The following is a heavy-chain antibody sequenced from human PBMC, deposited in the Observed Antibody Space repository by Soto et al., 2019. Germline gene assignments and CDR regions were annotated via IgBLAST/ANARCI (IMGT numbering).Heavy chain of an antibody. V-gene: IGHV4-34*01. CDR2: INHSGST. D-gene: IGHD3-3*01. CDR3: ARPRITIFGVVIPLIDY. Sequence: SETLSLTCAVYGGSFSGYYWSWIRQPPGKGLEWIGEINHSGSTNYNPSLKSRVTISVDTSKNQFSLKLSSVTAADTAVYYCARPRITIFGVVIPLIDYWGQGTLVTVSS. J-gene: IGHJ4*02. CDR1: GGSFSGYY.